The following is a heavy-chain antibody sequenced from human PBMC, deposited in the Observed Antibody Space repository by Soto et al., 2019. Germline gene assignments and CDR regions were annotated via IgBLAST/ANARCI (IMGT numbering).Heavy chain of an antibody. V-gene: IGHV3-23*01. Sequence: PGGSLRLSCAASGFTFSSYAMSWVRQAPGKGLEWVSAISGSGGSTYYADSVKGRFTISRDNSKNTLYLQMNSLRAEDTAVYYCAKAGSDSSGYCMDYWGQGTLVTVSS. CDR1: GFTFSSYA. CDR3: AKAGSDSSGYCMDY. J-gene: IGHJ4*02. CDR2: ISGSGGST. D-gene: IGHD3-22*01.